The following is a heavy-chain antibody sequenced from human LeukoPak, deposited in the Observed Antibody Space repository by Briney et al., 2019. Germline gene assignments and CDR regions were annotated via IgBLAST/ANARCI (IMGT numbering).Heavy chain of an antibody. CDR1: GYTFTSYD. CDR2: IIPILGIA. CDR3: ARRLYYGDPYFDY. Sequence: SVKVSCKASGYTFTSYDINWVRQATGQGLEWMGRIIPILGIANYAQKFQGRVTITADKSTSTAYMELSSLRSEDTAVYYCARRLYYGDPYFDYWGQGTLVTVSS. D-gene: IGHD4-17*01. V-gene: IGHV1-69*04. J-gene: IGHJ4*02.